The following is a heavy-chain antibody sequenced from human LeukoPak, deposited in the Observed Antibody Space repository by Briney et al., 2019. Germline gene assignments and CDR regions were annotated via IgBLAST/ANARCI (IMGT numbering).Heavy chain of an antibody. J-gene: IGHJ4*02. CDR2: IHYDGSNK. V-gene: IGHV3-30*02. D-gene: IGHD5-18*01. CDR1: GFTFSSYG. CDR3: AKDHSRGYSHGPFDF. Sequence: PGGSLRLSCAASGFTFSSYGMHWVRQAPGKGLEWVAFIHYDGSNKYYADSVKGRFTISRDNSRNTVHLQLNSLRGEDTAVYSCAKDHSRGYSHGPFDFWGQGTLVTVSS.